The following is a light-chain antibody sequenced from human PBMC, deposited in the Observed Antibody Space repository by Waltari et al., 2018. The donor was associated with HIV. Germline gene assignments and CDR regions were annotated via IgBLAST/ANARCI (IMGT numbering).Light chain of an antibody. CDR2: QDS. CDR3: QAWDSSTVV. Sequence: SYELTQPPSVSVSPGKTASITCSGDKLGDKYACWYQPKPGQSPVLVIYQDSKRPSGIPERFSGSNSGNTATLTISGTQAMDEADYYCQAWDSSTVVFGGGTKLTVL. V-gene: IGLV3-1*01. J-gene: IGLJ2*01. CDR1: KLGDKY.